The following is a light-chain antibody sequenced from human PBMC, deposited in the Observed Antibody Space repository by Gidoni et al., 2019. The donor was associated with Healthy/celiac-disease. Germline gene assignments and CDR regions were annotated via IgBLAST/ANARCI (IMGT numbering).Light chain of an antibody. V-gene: IGLV2-8*01. J-gene: IGLJ2*01. CDR3: SSYAGSSIVV. Sequence: QSALTQPPSASGSPAQSVTTSCTGTSSHVGGYNYVSWYQQHPGHAPKLMIYAVSMRPSAVPDRFSGSKSGNTASLTVSGLQAEDEADYYCSSYAGSSIVVFGGGTKLTVL. CDR2: AVS. CDR1: SSHVGGYNY.